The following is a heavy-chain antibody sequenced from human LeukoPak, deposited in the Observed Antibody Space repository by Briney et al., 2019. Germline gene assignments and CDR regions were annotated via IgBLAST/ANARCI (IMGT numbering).Heavy chain of an antibody. CDR2: IYYSGNT. J-gene: IGHJ4*02. CDR3: ARGENVAAAGIDY. Sequence: SETLSPTCIVSGGSVSSGSHYWAWIRQPPGMGLEWIGSIYYSGNTYYDSSLKSRVTISVDTSKNQLSLKLSSVTATDTAVYYCARGENVAAAGIDYWGQGTLVTVSS. CDR1: GGSVSSGSHY. D-gene: IGHD6-13*01. V-gene: IGHV4-39*01.